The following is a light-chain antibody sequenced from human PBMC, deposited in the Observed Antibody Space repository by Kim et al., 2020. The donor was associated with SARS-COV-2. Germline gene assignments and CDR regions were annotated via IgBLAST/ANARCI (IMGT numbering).Light chain of an antibody. CDR3: QAWDSSIVV. V-gene: IGLV3-1*01. CDR2: QES. Sequence: SVSPGQTASITCSGDKLGDKYACWYQQKPGQSPVLVIYQESKRPSGIPERFSGSNSGNTATLTISGTQAMDEADYYCQAWDSSIVVFGGGTQLTVL. CDR1: KLGDKY. J-gene: IGLJ2*01.